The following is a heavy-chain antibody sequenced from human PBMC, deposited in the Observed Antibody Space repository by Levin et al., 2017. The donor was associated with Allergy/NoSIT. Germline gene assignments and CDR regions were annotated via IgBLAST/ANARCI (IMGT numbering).Heavy chain of an antibody. CDR2: IDANGRST. CDR3: VKSTMFRGGIFDH. CDR1: GFSFRTST. J-gene: IGHJ4*02. Sequence: GESLKISCSASGFSFRTSTMHWVRQAPGQGLEHVSAIDANGRSTDYADSVIGRFTISKDNSKNTLDLRMNSLRAEDTAIYYCVKSTMFRGGIFDHWGQGTVVTVSS. D-gene: IGHD5-24*01. V-gene: IGHV3-64D*06.